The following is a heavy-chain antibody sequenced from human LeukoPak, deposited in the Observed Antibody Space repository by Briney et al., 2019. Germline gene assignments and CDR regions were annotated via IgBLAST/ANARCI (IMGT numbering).Heavy chain of an antibody. V-gene: IGHV4-39*07. CDR2: IYYSGST. J-gene: IGHJ5*02. CDR3: ARGVSGYSYGRSEFDP. Sequence: KASETLSLTCTVSGGSISSSSYYWGWIRQPPGKGLEWIGSIYYSGSTYYNPSLKSRITISVDTSKNQFSLKLSSVTAADTAVYYCARGVSGYSYGRSEFDPWGQGTLVTVSS. D-gene: IGHD5-18*01. CDR1: GGSISSSSYY.